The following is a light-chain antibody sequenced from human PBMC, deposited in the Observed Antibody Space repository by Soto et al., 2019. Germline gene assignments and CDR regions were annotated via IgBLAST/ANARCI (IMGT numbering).Light chain of an antibody. Sequence: QLVLTQPPSASGTPGQRVTISCSGSGSNIGSNSVTWYQQLPGTAPKLLINSNNQRPSGVPDRFSGSKSGTSASLAISGLQSEDEADYYCAAWDDSLNGHVVFGGGTQLTVL. CDR3: AAWDDSLNGHVV. V-gene: IGLV1-44*01. CDR1: GSNIGSNS. CDR2: SNN. J-gene: IGLJ2*01.